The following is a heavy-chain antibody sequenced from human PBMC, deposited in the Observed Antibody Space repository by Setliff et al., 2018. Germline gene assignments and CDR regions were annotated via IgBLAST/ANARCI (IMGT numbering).Heavy chain of an antibody. CDR3: ARAISGWYSAHYYYMDV. V-gene: IGHV4-34*01. CDR1: GGTFSDYY. Sequence: PSETLSLTCAAYGGTFSDYYWTWIRQAPGKGLEWIGEINHSGSTNYNPSLRSRVTISVDTSKNQFSLRLNSVTAADTAVYYCARAISGWYSAHYYYMDVWSKGTTVTVSS. CDR2: INHSGST. J-gene: IGHJ6*03. D-gene: IGHD6-19*01.